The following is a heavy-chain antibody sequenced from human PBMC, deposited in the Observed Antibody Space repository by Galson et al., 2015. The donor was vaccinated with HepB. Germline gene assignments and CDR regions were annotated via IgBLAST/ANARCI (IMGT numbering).Heavy chain of an antibody. CDR2: NSAYNGNT. Sequence: SVKVSCKASGYTFTSYGISWVRQAPGQGLEWMGWNSAYNGNTNYAQKLQGRVTMTTDTSTSTAYMELRSLRSDDTAVYYCARDYSGRYYYGMDVWGQGTTVTVSS. J-gene: IGHJ6*02. V-gene: IGHV1-18*04. CDR3: ARDYSGRYYYGMDV. CDR1: GYTFTSYG. D-gene: IGHD1-26*01.